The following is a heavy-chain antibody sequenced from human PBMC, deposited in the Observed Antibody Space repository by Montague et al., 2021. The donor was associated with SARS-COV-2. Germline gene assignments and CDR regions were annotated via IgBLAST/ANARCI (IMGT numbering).Heavy chain of an antibody. CDR2: IYYSGST. Sequence: SETLSLTCTVSGGSISSSSNYWGWIRQPPGKGLEWIGSIYYSGSTYYNSSLKSRVTISVDTSKNQFSLKLNSVTAADTAVYYCARLVWFGELSSENWLDPWAREPWSPSPQ. V-gene: IGHV4-39*01. D-gene: IGHD3-10*01. CDR1: GGSISSSSNY. J-gene: IGHJ5*02. CDR3: ARLVWFGELSSENWLDP.